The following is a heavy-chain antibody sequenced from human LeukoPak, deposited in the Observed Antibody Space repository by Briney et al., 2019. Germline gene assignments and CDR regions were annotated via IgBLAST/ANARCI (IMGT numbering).Heavy chain of an antibody. CDR1: GFTFSSYS. D-gene: IGHD5-18*01. Sequence: GGSLRLSCAASGFTFSSYSMNWVRQAPGKGLEWVSSISSSSSYIYYADSVKGRFTISRDNATNSLHLQMKSLRAEDTAVYYCARATARKYFDYWGQGTLVTVSS. CDR2: ISSSSSYI. V-gene: IGHV3-21*01. CDR3: ARATARKYFDY. J-gene: IGHJ4*02.